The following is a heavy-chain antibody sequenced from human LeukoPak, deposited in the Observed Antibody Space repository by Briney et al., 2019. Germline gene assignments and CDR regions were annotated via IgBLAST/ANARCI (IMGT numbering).Heavy chain of an antibody. CDR2: VFDSGST. J-gene: IGHJ4*02. V-gene: IGHV4-39*01. D-gene: IGHD1-14*01. CDR1: GDSISSGTYY. CDR3: ARLHRRNPGPDY. Sequence: SETLSLTCTVSGDSISSGTYYWGWIRQPPGKGLEWIGIVFDSGSTDYNPSLKSRVTISVDTSKKQFSLKLGSMTAADTAIYYCARLHRRNPGPDYWGQGTRVTVSS.